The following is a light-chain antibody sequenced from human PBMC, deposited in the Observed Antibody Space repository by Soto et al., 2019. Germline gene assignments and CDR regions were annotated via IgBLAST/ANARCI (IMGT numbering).Light chain of an antibody. V-gene: IGLV2-14*01. CDR1: SSDVGGYNY. J-gene: IGLJ1*01. Sequence: QSALTQPASVSGSPAQSITISCTGTSSDVGGYNYVSWYQQHPGKAPKLMIYEVSNRPSGVSNCFSGSKSGNTASLTISGLQAEDEADYYCSSYTSSSTYVFGTGTKLTVL. CDR3: SSYTSSSTYV. CDR2: EVS.